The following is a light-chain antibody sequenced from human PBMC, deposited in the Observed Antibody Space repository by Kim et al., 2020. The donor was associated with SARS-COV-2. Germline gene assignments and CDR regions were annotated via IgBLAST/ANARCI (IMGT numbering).Light chain of an antibody. CDR2: AAS. J-gene: IGKJ2*01. CDR3: QQYSSSPYT. Sequence: IVLTQSPATLSLSPGERATLSCRARETISSSYLAWYQQRLGQAPRLLIYAASTRVTGIPDRFSGSGSGTDFTLTIDRLEPEDFAVYYCQQYSSSPYTFGQGTKLEI. CDR1: ETISSSY. V-gene: IGKV3-20*01.